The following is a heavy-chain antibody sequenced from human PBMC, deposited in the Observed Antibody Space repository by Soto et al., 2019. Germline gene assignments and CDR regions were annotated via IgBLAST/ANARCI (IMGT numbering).Heavy chain of an antibody. D-gene: IGHD2-8*02. CDR1: GYIFTNYG. CDR2: ISGDNGGT. J-gene: IGHJ6*02. Sequence: QVQLVQSGAEVKLHGASVMVSCRTSGYIFTNYGISWVRQAPGQGPEWMGWISGDNGGTNYAQKFQGRVTMTTDTSTNTGYMEVRSLRSDDTAVYYCARGARTTGSALYGMDVWGQGTTVTVSS. CDR3: ARGARTTGSALYGMDV. V-gene: IGHV1-18*01.